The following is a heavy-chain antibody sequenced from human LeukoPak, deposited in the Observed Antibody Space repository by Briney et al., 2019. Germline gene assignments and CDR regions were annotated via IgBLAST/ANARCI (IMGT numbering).Heavy chain of an antibody. J-gene: IGHJ6*03. CDR1: GFTFSSYG. Sequence: GGSLRLSCAASGFTFSSYGMSWVRQAPGKGLEWVSAISGSGGSTYYADSVKGRFTISRDNSKNTLYLQMNSLRAEDTAVYYCASLYYYGSGSYWDYYYYYYMDVWGKETTVSISS. V-gene: IGHV3-23*01. CDR3: ASLYYYGSGSYWDYYYYYYMDV. D-gene: IGHD3-10*01. CDR2: ISGSGGST.